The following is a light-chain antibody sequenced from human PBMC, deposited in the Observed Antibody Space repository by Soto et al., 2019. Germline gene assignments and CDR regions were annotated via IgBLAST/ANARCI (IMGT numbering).Light chain of an antibody. Sequence: EIVMTQSPATLSVSPGERATLSCRAIQSISSNLAGYQQKPGQAPRLLIYGASTRATGIPATFSGSGSGTAFTLTISSLPSEDFAVYYCQQYNNWPFTFGPGTKVDIK. CDR1: QSISSN. CDR3: QQYNNWPFT. CDR2: GAS. J-gene: IGKJ3*01. V-gene: IGKV3-15*01.